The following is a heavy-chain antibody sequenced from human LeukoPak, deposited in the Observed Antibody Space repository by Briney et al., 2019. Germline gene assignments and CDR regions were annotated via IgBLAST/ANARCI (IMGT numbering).Heavy chain of an antibody. V-gene: IGHV3-48*04. Sequence: GGSLRLSCAASGFTFSSYSMNWVRQAPGKGLEWVSYISSSSSTIYYADSVKGRFTISRDNAKNSLYLQMNSPRAEDTAVYYCARDLNSYYSSSSHYFDYWGQGTLVTVSS. CDR2: ISSSSSTI. CDR3: ARDLNSYYSSSSHYFDY. CDR1: GFTFSSYS. J-gene: IGHJ4*02. D-gene: IGHD6-6*01.